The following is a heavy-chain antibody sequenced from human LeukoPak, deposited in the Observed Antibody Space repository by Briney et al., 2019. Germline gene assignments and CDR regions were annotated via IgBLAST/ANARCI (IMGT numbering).Heavy chain of an antibody. J-gene: IGHJ4*02. D-gene: IGHD3-16*02. CDR2: INHSGST. V-gene: IGHV4-34*01. CDR3: ARGRRDDYVWGSYRRDY. CDR1: GGSFSGYY. Sequence: SETLSLTCAVYGGSFSGYYWSWIRQPPGKGLEWIGEINHSGSTNYNPSLKSRVTISVDTSKNQFSLKLSSVTAADTAVYYCARGRRDDYVWGSYRRDYWGQGTLVTVSS.